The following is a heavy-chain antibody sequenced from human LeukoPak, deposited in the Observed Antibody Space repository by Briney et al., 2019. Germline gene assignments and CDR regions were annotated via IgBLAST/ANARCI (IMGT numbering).Heavy chain of an antibody. CDR2: ISYDGSNK. CDR3: AKEDGSYFPLFPELAYFDY. V-gene: IGHV3-30*18. J-gene: IGHJ4*02. CDR1: GFTFSSYG. Sequence: GRSLRLSCAASGFTFSSYGMHWVRRAPGKGLEWVAVISYDGSNKYYADSVKGRFTISRDNSKNTLYLQMNSLRAEDTAVYYCAKEDGSYFPLFPELAYFDYWGQGTLVTVSS. D-gene: IGHD1-26*01.